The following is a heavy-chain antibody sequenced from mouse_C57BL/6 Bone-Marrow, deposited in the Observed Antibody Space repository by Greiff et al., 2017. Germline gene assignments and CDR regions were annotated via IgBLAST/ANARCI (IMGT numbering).Heavy chain of an antibody. CDR2: IYPRSGNT. Sequence: QVQLQQSGAELARPGASVKLSCKASGYTFTSYGISWVKQRTGQGLEWIGEIYPRSGNTYYNEKFKGKATLTADKSSSTAYMELRSLTSEDSAVYFCARRTVVADYSAMDYWGQGTSVTVSS. CDR3: ARRTVVADYSAMDY. CDR1: GYTFTSYG. J-gene: IGHJ4*01. D-gene: IGHD1-1*01. V-gene: IGHV1-81*01.